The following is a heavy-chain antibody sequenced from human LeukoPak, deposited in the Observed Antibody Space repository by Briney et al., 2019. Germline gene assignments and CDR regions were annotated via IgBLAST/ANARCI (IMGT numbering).Heavy chain of an antibody. J-gene: IGHJ4*02. Sequence: SGGSLRLSCAASGFTFSSYAMHWVRQAPGKGLEWVAVISYDGSNKYYADSVKGRFTISRDNSKNTLYLQMNSLRAEDTAVYYCAREKGIQWLVDPRVDYWGQGTLVTVSS. CDR1: GFTFSSYA. D-gene: IGHD6-19*01. V-gene: IGHV3-30-3*01. CDR3: AREKGIQWLVDPRVDY. CDR2: ISYDGSNK.